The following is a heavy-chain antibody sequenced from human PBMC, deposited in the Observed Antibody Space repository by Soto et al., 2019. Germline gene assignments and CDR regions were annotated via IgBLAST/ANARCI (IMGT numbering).Heavy chain of an antibody. CDR1: GITFSNHA. D-gene: IGHD3-10*01. J-gene: IGHJ5*02. CDR3: APGSSGGGGEYH. CDR2: ISESGSDT. V-gene: IGHV3-23*01. Sequence: EVQLLDSGGGLVQPGGSLRVSCAASGITFSNHAMSWVRQAPGKGLEWVSTISESGSDTYYADSVKGRFTISRDNSMNTLYLQMDSLRADDTAVYFGAPGSSGGGGEYHWGQGTLVTVSA.